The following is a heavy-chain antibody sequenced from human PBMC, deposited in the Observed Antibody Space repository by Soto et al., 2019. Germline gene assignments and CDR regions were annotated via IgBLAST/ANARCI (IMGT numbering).Heavy chain of an antibody. CDR1: GFTVSSNY. Sequence: GGSLRLSCAASGFTVSSNYMSWVRQAPGKGLEWVPVIYSGGSTYYADSVKGRFTISRDNSKNTLYLQMNSLRAEDTAVYYCARDEDVDYYYYGMDVWGQGTTVTVSS. CDR3: ARDEDVDYYYYGMDV. V-gene: IGHV3-53*01. J-gene: IGHJ6*02. CDR2: IYSGGST.